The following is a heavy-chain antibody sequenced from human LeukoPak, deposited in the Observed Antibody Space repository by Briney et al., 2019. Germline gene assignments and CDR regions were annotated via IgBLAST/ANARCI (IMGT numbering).Heavy chain of an antibody. V-gene: IGHV4-30-2*03. CDR1: GGSISSGGYS. CDR2: IYHSGST. D-gene: IGHD6-19*01. CDR3: ARALGPGVAGTWD. J-gene: IGHJ4*02. Sequence: SQTPSLTCAVSGGSISSGGYSWSWIRQPPGKGLEWIGSIYHSGSTYYNPSLKSRVTISVDTSKNQFSLKLSSVTAADTAVYYCARALGPGVAGTWDWGQGTLVTVSS.